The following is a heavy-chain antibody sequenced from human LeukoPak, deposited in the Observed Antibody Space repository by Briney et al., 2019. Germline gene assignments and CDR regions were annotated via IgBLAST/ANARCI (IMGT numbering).Heavy chain of an antibody. CDR1: GFTFSSYS. CDR2: ISSSSSCI. D-gene: IGHD3-22*01. J-gene: IGHJ4*02. Sequence: GGSLRLSCAASGFTFSSYSMNWVRQAPGKGLEWVSSISSSSSCIYYADSVKGRFTISRDNAKNSLYLQMNSLRAEDTAVYYCARVEYYYDSSGYYDYWGQGTLVTVSS. V-gene: IGHV3-21*01. CDR3: ARVEYYYDSSGYYDY.